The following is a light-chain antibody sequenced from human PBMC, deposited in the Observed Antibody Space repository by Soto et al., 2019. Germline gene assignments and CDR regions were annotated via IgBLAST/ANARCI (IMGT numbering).Light chain of an antibody. J-gene: IGLJ2*01. CDR1: SSNIGAGYE. V-gene: IGLV1-40*01. CDR2: GNS. CDR3: QSYDSSLSGVV. Sequence: QSVLTQPPSVSGAPGQRVTISCTGSSSNIGAGYEVHWYQQLPGTAPKLLIYGNSNRPSGVPDRFSGSKSGTSASLAITGLQAEDEADYYCQSYDSSLSGVVFGGGTPLTVL.